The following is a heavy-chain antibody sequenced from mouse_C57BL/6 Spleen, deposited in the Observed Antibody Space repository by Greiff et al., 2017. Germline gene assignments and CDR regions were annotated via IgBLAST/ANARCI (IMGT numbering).Heavy chain of an antibody. J-gene: IGHJ1*03. D-gene: IGHD3-2*02. V-gene: IGHV1-53*01. CDR2: INPSNGGT. CDR1: GYTFTSYW. Sequence: VQLQQSGTELVKPGASVKLSCKASGYTFTSYWMHWVKQRPGQGLEWIGNINPSNGGTNYNEKFKSKATLTVDKSSSTAYMQLSSLTSEDSAVYYCARDSSGLWYFDVWGTGTTVTVSS. CDR3: ARDSSGLWYFDV.